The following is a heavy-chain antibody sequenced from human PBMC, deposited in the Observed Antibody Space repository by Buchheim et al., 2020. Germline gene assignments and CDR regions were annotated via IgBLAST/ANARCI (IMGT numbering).Heavy chain of an antibody. CDR2: ISSTTYTI. J-gene: IGHJ4*02. D-gene: IGHD4-17*01. CDR1: GFTFSNYS. V-gene: IGHV3-48*02. Sequence: EVELVESGGGLVQPGGSLRLSCAASGFTFSNYSMSCVRQAPGKGLEWISYISSTTYTISYADSVKGRFTISRDSAKNSLYLQMNSLRDEDTAVYYCARDVTYAFDYWGQGTL. CDR3: ARDVTYAFDY.